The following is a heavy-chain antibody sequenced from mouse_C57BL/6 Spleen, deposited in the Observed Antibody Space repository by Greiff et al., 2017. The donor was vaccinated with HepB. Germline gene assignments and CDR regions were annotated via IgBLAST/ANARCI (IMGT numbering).Heavy chain of an antibody. CDR2: INPNNGGT. J-gene: IGHJ4*01. V-gene: IGHV1-18*01. D-gene: IGHD3-2*02. Sequence: VQLKESGPELVKPGASVKIPCKASGYTFTDYNMDWVKQSHGKSLEWIGDINPNNGGTIYNQKFKGKATLTVDKSSSTAYMELRSLTSEDTAVYYCARGTTPLSGYAYYYAMDYWGQGTAVTVSS. CDR3: ARGTTPLSGYAYYYAMDY. CDR1: GYTFTDYN.